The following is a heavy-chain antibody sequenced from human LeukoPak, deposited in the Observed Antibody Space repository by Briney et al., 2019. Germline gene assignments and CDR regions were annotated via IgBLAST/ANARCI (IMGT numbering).Heavy chain of an antibody. CDR2: IKSRNRGETV. V-gene: IGHV3-15*01. Sequence: PGGSLRLSCAASGFTFSDAWMNWVRLAPGKGLEWVGRIKSRNRGETVDYAAPVKGGFTISRDDSKTTVYLQMNSLKTEDTAIYYCTTDGSTTLSNTFDYWGQGTLVTVSS. J-gene: IGHJ4*02. D-gene: IGHD1-26*01. CDR3: TTDGSTTLSNTFDY. CDR1: GFTFSDAW.